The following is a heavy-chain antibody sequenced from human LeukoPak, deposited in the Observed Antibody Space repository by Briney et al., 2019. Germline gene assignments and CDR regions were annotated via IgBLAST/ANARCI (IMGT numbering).Heavy chain of an antibody. D-gene: IGHD6-13*01. CDR3: AKAAAAPGFDF. Sequence: PGGSLRLSCAASGFTFTDYWMSWVRQAPGKGLEWVAFIRKRGIETNYVDSVKGRFTITRDNARNSLFLQMNSLRAEDTALYYCAKAAAAPGFDFWGQGTLVTVSS. V-gene: IGHV3-7*03. CDR2: IRKRGIET. J-gene: IGHJ4*02. CDR1: GFTFTDYW.